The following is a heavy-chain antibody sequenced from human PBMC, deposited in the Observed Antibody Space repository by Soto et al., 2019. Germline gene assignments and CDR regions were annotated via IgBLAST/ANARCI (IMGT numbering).Heavy chain of an antibody. D-gene: IGHD4-17*01. CDR2: IYYSGST. CDR3: ARRNDYGDYNFDY. V-gene: IGHV4-59*01. CDR1: GGSISSYY. J-gene: IGHJ4*02. Sequence: SETLSLTCTVSGGSISSYYWSWIRQPPGKGLEWIGYIYYSGSTNYNPSLKSRVTISVDTSKNQFSLKLSSVTAADTAVYYCARRNDYGDYNFDYWGQGTLVTVSS.